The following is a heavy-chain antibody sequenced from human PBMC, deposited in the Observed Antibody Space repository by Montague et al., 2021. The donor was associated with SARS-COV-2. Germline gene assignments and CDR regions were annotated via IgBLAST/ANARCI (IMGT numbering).Heavy chain of an antibody. CDR3: ARVGVGTMVRGVIPAYYYYGMDV. D-gene: IGHD3-10*01. V-gene: IGHV4-61*02. J-gene: IGHJ6*02. CDR1: GGSISSGSYY. Sequence: TLSLTCTVSGGSISSGSYYWSWIRQPAGKGLEWIGRIYTSGGTNYNPSLKSRVTISVDTSKNQFSPKLSSVTAADTAVYYCARVGVGTMVRGVIPAYYYYGMDVWGQGTTVTVSS. CDR2: IYTSGGT.